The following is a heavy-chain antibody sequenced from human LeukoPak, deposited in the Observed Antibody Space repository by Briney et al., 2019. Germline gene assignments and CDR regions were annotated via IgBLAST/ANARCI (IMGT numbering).Heavy chain of an antibody. CDR2: ISYDGSNK. CDR1: GFTFSSYG. D-gene: IGHD6-19*01. Sequence: QTGGSLRLSCAASGFTFSSYGMHWVRQAPGKGLEWVAVISYDGSNKYYADSVKGRFTISRDNSKNTLYLQMNSLRAEDTAVYYCAKEASSGWYNFDYWGQGTLVTVSS. J-gene: IGHJ4*02. V-gene: IGHV3-30*18. CDR3: AKEASSGWYNFDY.